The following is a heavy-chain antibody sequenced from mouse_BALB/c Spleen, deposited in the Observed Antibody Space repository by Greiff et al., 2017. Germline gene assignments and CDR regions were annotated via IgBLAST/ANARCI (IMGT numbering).Heavy chain of an antibody. V-gene: IGHV5-12-2*01. J-gene: IGHJ3*01. D-gene: IGHD2-4*01. CDR3: ARHEMITTGKWAY. Sequence: EVMLVESGGGLVQPGGSLKLSCAASGFTFSSYTMSWVRQTPEKRLEWVAYISNGGGSTYYPDTVKGRFTISRDNAKNTLYLQMSSLKSEDTAMYYCARHEMITTGKWAYWGQGTLVTVSA. CDR2: ISNGGGST. CDR1: GFTFSSYT.